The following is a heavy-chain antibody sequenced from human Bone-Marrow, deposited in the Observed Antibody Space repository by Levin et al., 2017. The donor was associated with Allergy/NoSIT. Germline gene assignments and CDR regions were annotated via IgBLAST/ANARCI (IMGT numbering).Heavy chain of an antibody. CDR1: GFTFTNYW. CDR3: ARDRGHDYTCDY. J-gene: IGHJ4*02. Sequence: LSLTCAASGFTFTNYWMHWVRQSPGKGLVWVGRIKSDGSSPTYADSVKGRFTISRDDARDTVYLQMSSLRADDSGVFYCARDRGHDYTCDYWGQGTLVTVSS. V-gene: IGHV3-74*01. CDR2: IKSDGSSP. D-gene: IGHD5-12*01.